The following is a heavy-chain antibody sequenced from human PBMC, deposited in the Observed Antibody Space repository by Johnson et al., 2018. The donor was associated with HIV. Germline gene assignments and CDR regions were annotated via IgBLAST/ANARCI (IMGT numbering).Heavy chain of an antibody. CDR2: IWYDGSNK. CDR3: ARGEYSSGWSNTFDI. Sequence: QVQLVESGGGVVQPGRSLRLSCAASGFTFSSYGMHWVRQAPGKGLEWVAVIWYDGSNKYYGDSVKGRFTISRDNSKNTLYLQMNSLRAEDTAVYYCARGEYSSGWSNTFDIWGQGTMVTVSS. J-gene: IGHJ3*02. D-gene: IGHD6-19*01. CDR1: GFTFSSYG. V-gene: IGHV3-33*01.